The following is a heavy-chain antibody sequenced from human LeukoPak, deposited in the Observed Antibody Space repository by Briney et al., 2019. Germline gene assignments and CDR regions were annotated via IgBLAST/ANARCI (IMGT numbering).Heavy chain of an antibody. Sequence: SVKVSCKASGYTFTSYGISWVRQAPGQGLEWMGGIIPIFGTANYAQKFQGRVTITADESTSTAYMELSSLRSEDTAVYYCARDGAYCGGDCYSSSGYAFDIWGQGTMVTVSS. CDR1: GYTFTSYG. J-gene: IGHJ3*02. CDR3: ARDGAYCGGDCYSSSGYAFDI. D-gene: IGHD2-21*02. CDR2: IIPIFGTA. V-gene: IGHV1-69*13.